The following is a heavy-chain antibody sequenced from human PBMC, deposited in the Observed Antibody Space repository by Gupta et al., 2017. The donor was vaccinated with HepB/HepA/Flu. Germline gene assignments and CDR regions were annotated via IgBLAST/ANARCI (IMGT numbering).Heavy chain of an antibody. CDR2: TYYSGST. CDR3: ARVLQGWFDP. J-gene: IGHJ5*02. CDR1: GGSISRYY. Sequence: QVPLQESGPGLVKPSETLSLTCTVSGGSISRYYWRWIRQPPGKGLEWIGYTYYSGSTNYNPSLKSRVTISVDTSKNQFSLKLSSVTAADTAVYYCARVLQGWFDPWGQGTLVTVSS. D-gene: IGHD4-4*01. V-gene: IGHV4-59*01.